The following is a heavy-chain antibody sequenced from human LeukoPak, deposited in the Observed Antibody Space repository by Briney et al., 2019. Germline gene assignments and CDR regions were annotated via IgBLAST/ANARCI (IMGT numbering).Heavy chain of an antibody. CDR2: ISGSGGST. D-gene: IGHD3-22*01. CDR3: AKDQNYDSSGYPDY. V-gene: IGHV3-23*01. J-gene: IGHJ4*02. Sequence: GASLRPSCAASGFTFSSYAMSWVRQAPGKGLEWVSAISGSGGSTYYADSVKGRFTISRDNSKNTLYLQMDSLRAEDTAVYYCAKDQNYDSSGYPDYWGQGTLVTVSS. CDR1: GFTFSSYA.